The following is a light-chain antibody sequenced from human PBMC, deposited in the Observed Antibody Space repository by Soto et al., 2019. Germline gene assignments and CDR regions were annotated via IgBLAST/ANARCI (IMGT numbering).Light chain of an antibody. J-gene: IGKJ2*01. CDR1: QGISSW. V-gene: IGKV1-5*03. CDR2: KAS. CDR3: QQYDRFPYT. Sequence: DIQMTQSPSSVSASVGDRVTITCRASQGISSWVAWYQQKPGQAPKLLIHKASTLESGVPSRFSGSGSGTEFTLTISSLQPDDFATFYCQQYDRFPYTFGQGTKLEIK.